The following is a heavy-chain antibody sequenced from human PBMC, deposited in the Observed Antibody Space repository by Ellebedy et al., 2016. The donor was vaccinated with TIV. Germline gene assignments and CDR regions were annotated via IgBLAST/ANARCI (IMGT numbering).Heavy chain of an antibody. CDR1: GYTFTSAY. CDR2: INPHSGGT. CDR3: ARVRQDPIDAFDI. Sequence: ASVKVSCXAFGYTFTSAYIHWVRQAPGQGLEWMGWINPHSGGTNYAQKFQGRVTMTRDRSISTAYVELSRLRSDDTAVYYCARVRQDPIDAFDIWGQGTVVSVSS. D-gene: IGHD2-15*01. J-gene: IGHJ3*02. V-gene: IGHV1-2*02.